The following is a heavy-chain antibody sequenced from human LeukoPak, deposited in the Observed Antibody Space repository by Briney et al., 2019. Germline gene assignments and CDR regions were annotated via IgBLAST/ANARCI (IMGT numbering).Heavy chain of an antibody. CDR1: GFTFSNYA. J-gene: IGHJ4*02. CDR3: AKWGDFDILTGYYVSDF. Sequence: GASLRLSCVASGFTFSNYAMSWVRQAPGKRLEWVSAVTGSGGSTYYADSVKGRFTISRDNSRNTLFLQMNSLSAEDTAIYYCAKWGDFDILTGYYVSDFWGQGTLVTVSS. CDR2: VTGSGGST. V-gene: IGHV3-23*01. D-gene: IGHD3-9*01.